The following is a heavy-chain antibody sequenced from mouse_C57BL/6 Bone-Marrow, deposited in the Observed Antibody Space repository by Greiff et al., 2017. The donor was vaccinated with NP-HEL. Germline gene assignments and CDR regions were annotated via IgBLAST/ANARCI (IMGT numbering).Heavy chain of an antibody. D-gene: IGHD1-1*02. V-gene: IGHV1-64*01. J-gene: IGHJ4*01. Sequence: VQLQQPGAELVKPGASVKLSCKASGYTFTSYWMHWVKQRPGQGLEWIGMIHPNSGSTNYNEKFKSKATLTVDKSSSTAYMQLSSLTSEASAVYYCALWYHYAMDYWGQGTSVTVSS. CDR1: GYTFTSYW. CDR3: ALWYHYAMDY. CDR2: IHPNSGST.